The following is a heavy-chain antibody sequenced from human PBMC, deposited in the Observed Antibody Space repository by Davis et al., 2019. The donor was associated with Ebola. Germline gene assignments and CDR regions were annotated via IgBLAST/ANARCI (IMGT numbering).Heavy chain of an antibody. CDR1: GFTFSDYY. CDR2: ISSSGSTT. J-gene: IGHJ4*02. V-gene: IGHV3-11*01. Sequence: GESLKISCAASGFTFSDYYMSWIRQAPGKGLEWVSYISSSGSTTYYADSVKGRFTISRDNSKNTLYLQMNSLRAEDTAVYYCAKGVRSTSSVSYWGQGTLVTVSS. D-gene: IGHD6-6*01. CDR3: AKGVRSTSSVSY.